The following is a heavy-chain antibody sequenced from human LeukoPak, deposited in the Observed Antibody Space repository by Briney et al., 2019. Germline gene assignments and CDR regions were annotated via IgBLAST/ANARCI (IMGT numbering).Heavy chain of an antibody. D-gene: IGHD3-22*01. Sequence: ASVKVSCKASGYTFSSYGITWVRQAPGQGLEWMGWISAYNGNTNYAQKFQGRVTMTTDTSTTTAYMELRSLRSDDTAVYYCAREGGHYYDAWGQGTMVTASS. V-gene: IGHV1-18*01. CDR2: ISAYNGNT. CDR3: AREGGHYYDA. CDR1: GYTFSSYG. J-gene: IGHJ3*01.